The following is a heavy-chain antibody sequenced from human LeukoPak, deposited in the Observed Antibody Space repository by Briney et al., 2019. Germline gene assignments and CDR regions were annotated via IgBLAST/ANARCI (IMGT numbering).Heavy chain of an antibody. CDR1: GFHFSSYG. CDR2: IWNDGTKK. V-gene: IGHV3-33*01. D-gene: IGHD5-18*01. J-gene: IGHJ4*02. CDR3: VRDNYNGYPDY. Sequence: GRSLRLSCAASGFHFSSYGMQWVRQAPGKGLEWVAVIWNDGTKKYYEDSVKGRFTISRDDSKNMLHLQMNSLRAEDTAVYYCVRDNYNGYPDYWGQGTLVTVSS.